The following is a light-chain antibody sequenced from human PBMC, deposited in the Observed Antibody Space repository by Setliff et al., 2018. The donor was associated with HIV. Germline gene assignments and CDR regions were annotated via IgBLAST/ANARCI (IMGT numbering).Light chain of an antibody. J-gene: IGLJ1*01. CDR1: STDISTFTF. V-gene: IGLV2-14*03. CDR2: EVS. CDR3: SSYIRTTLHV. Sequence: QSALAQPASVSGSPGQSLTISCTGTSTDISTFTFVSWFQQYPGKAPKLIIYEVSQRPSGVSGRFSASKSGNTASLTISGLQADDEADYYCSSYIRTTLHVFGTGTKVTVL.